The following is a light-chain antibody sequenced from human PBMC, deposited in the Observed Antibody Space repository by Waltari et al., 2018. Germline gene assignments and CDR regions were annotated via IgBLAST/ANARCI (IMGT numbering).Light chain of an antibody. V-gene: IGLV2-14*01. CDR3: SSYTSSSTLGV. Sequence: QSALTQPASVSGSPGQSITISCTGTSRDVGGYNYVPWYQHHPGKAPKLMIYEVSNRPSGVSNRFSGSKSGNTASLTISGLQAEDEADYYCSSYTSSSTLGVFGGGTKLTVL. J-gene: IGLJ3*02. CDR1: SRDVGGYNY. CDR2: EVS.